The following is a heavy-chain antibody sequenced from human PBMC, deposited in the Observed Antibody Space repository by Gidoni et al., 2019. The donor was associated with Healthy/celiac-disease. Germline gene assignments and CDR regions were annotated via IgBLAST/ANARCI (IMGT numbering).Heavy chain of an antibody. V-gene: IGHV3-9*01. CDR3: AKEPTGYSSSYMDV. J-gene: IGHJ6*03. CDR1: GFTFDDYA. D-gene: IGHD6-13*01. CDR2: ISWNSGSI. Sequence: EVQLVESGGGLVQPGWSLRLSCAASGFTFDDYAMHWVRQAPGKGLEWVAGISWNSGSIGYADSVKGRFTISRDNAKNSLYLQMNSLRAEDTALYYCAKEPTGYSSSYMDVWGKGTTVTVSS.